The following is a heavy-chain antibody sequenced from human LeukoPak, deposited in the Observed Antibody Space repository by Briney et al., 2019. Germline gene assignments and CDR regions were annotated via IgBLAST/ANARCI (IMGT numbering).Heavy chain of an antibody. Sequence: GGSLRLSCAASGFTFSTYWITWVRQAPGKGLEWAANIKQDGSDKYYVDPVKGRCTISRDNAKNSLYLQMNSLRAEDTAICYCARDPMMWLEPHAFDIWGQGTMVTVSS. CDR2: IKQDGSDK. V-gene: IGHV3-7*01. J-gene: IGHJ3*02. D-gene: IGHD3-22*01. CDR1: GFTFSTYW. CDR3: ARDPMMWLEPHAFDI.